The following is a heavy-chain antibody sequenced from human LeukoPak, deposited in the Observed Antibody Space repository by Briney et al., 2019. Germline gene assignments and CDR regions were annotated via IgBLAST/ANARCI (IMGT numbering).Heavy chain of an antibody. CDR1: GGTFSSYA. CDR2: IIPIFGTA. J-gene: IGHJ5*02. Sequence: ASVKVSCKAYGGTFSSYAISWVRQAPGRGLEWMGGIIPIFGTANYAQKFQGRVTITADKSTSTAYMELSSLRSEDTAVYYCARDIVVVPAAMPYNWFDPWGQGTLVTVSS. CDR3: ARDIVVVPAAMPYNWFDP. D-gene: IGHD2-2*01. V-gene: IGHV1-69*06.